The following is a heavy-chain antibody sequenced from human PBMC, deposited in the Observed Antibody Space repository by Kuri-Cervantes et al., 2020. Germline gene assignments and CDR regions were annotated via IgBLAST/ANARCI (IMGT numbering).Heavy chain of an antibody. V-gene: IGHV3-48*04. CDR3: AREAFLVDTYYMEV. D-gene: IGHD3-3*01. Sequence: GESLKISCAASGFTFSSYSMNWVRQAPGKGLEWVSYISSSSSTIYYADSVKGRFTISRDNAKNSLFLQMNSLRAEDTAVYYCAREAFLVDTYYMEVWGKGTTVTVSS. CDR2: ISSSSSTI. J-gene: IGHJ6*03. CDR1: GFTFSSYS.